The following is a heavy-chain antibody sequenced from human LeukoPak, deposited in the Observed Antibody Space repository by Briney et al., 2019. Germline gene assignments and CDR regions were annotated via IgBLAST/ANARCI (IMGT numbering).Heavy chain of an antibody. J-gene: IGHJ4*02. D-gene: IGHD3-3*01. CDR2: IYTSGST. V-gene: IGHV4-61*02. CDR3: ARVASSGYYYFDS. CDR1: GGSISSDTYY. Sequence: PSETLSLTCSVSGGSISSDTYYWSWIRQPAEKGLEWIGRIYTSGSTNYNPSLKSRVTISMDTSKNQFSLKLSSVTAADTAVCYCARVASSGYYYFDSWGQGTLVTVSS.